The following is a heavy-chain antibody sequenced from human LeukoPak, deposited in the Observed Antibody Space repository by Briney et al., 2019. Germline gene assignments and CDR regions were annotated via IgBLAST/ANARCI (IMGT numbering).Heavy chain of an antibody. CDR3: AKVRHDSSGYYLDFDY. J-gene: IGHJ4*02. CDR2: IFPSGGEI. Sequence: GGSLRLSCEASGFTFSTFAMIWVRQPPGKGLEWVSRIFPSGGEIHYADSVRGRFTISRDNSKSTLSLQMNSLRAEDTAVYYCAKVRHDSSGYYLDFDYWGQGTLVTVSS. D-gene: IGHD3-22*01. V-gene: IGHV3-23*01. CDR1: GFTFSTFA.